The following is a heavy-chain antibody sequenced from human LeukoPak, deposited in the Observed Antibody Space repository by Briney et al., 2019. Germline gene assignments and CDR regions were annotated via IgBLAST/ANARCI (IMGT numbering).Heavy chain of an antibody. CDR1: GFTFSSYG. Sequence: GGSLRLSCAASGFTFSSYGMHWVRQAPGKGLEWVAVIWYDGSNKYYADSVKGRFTISRDNSKNTLYLQMSSLRAEDTAVYYCASARGSNYGSLGDWGQGTLVTVSS. J-gene: IGHJ4*02. D-gene: IGHD5-18*01. CDR2: IWYDGSNK. V-gene: IGHV3-33*01. CDR3: ASARGSNYGSLGD.